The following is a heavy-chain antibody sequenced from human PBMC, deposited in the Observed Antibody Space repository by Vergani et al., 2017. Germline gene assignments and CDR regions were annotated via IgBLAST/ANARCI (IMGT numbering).Heavy chain of an antibody. V-gene: IGHV1-46*03. J-gene: IGHJ4*02. CDR3: ARPHGDILPPDPRRLDY. Sequence: QVQLVQSGAEVKKPGASVKVSCKASGYTFTSYYMHWVRQAPGQGLEWMGITNPSGGSTSYAQKFQGRVTMTRDTSTSTVYMELSSLRSEDTAVYYCARPHGDILPPDPRRLDYWGQGTLVTVSS. CDR2: TNPSGGST. CDR1: GYTFTSYY.